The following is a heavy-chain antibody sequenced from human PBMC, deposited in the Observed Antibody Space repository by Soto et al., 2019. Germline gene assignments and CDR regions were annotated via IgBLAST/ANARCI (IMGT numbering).Heavy chain of an antibody. CDR2: ISPYNDYT. V-gene: IGHV1-18*01. CDR3: ARGGYYDNSWGKLSHYGLDV. CDR1: GYTFIRYG. Sequence: QVQLAQSANEVKKPGASVRVSCKAAGYTFIRYGIAWVRQAPGQGIEWMGWISPYNDYTVYAQKFQGRVSMTADTSTRTVYMNLRGLKSDDTAVYYCARGGYYDNSWGKLSHYGLDVWGQGTSVSVSS. D-gene: IGHD3-16*01. J-gene: IGHJ6*02.